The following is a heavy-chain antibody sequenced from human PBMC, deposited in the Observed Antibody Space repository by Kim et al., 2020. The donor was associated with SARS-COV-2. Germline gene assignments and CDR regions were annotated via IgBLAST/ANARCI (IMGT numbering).Heavy chain of an antibody. V-gene: IGHV3-23*01. J-gene: IGHJ4*02. D-gene: IGHD3-10*01. Sequence: ADAVKGRFTISRDNSKNTLYLQMNSLRAEDTAVYYCAKALRFGELSVFDYWGQGTLVTVSS. CDR3: AKALRFGELSVFDY.